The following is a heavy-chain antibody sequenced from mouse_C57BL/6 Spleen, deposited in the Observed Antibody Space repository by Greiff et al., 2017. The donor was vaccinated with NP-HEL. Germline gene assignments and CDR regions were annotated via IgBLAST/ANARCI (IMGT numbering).Heavy chain of an antibody. D-gene: IGHD2-4*01. V-gene: IGHV1-85*01. CDR1: GYTFTSYD. CDR2: IYPRDGST. CDR3: ARGDYDYDRGDYYAMDY. Sequence: QVQLQQSGPELVKPGASVKLSCKASGYTFTSYDINWVKQRPGQGLEWIGWIYPRDGSTKYNEKFKGKATVTVDTSSSSAYMELHSLTSEDSAVYFCARGDYDYDRGDYYAMDYWGQGTSVTVSS. J-gene: IGHJ4*01.